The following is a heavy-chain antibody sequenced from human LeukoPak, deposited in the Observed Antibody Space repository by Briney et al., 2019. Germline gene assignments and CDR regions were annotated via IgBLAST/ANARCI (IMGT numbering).Heavy chain of an antibody. D-gene: IGHD3-10*01. CDR3: ARAGWIITSGIDY. CDR1: GYSISRGYY. CDR2: IYHTGST. J-gene: IGHJ4*02. Sequence: SETLSLTCGVSGYSISRGYYWAWIRQPPGKGLEWIGTIYHTGSTYYTPSLGSRVTISVDTSKNESSLNLNSVTAADTAVYYCARAGWIITSGIDYWGQGALVTVSS. V-gene: IGHV4-38-2*01.